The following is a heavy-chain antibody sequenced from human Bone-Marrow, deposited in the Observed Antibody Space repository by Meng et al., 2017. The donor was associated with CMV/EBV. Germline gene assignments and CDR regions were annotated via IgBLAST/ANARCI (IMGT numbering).Heavy chain of an antibody. D-gene: IGHD5/OR15-5a*01. J-gene: IGHJ6*02. V-gene: IGHV4-59*01. Sequence: SETLSLTCTVSGGSISSYYWSWIRQPPGKGLEWIGYIYYSGSTNYNPSLKSRVTISVDTSKNQFSLKLSSVTAADTAVYYCARGGMVSLIRNYYYYGIDVWGQGTTVTVSS. CDR2: IYYSGST. CDR1: GGSISSYY. CDR3: ARGGMVSLIRNYYYYGIDV.